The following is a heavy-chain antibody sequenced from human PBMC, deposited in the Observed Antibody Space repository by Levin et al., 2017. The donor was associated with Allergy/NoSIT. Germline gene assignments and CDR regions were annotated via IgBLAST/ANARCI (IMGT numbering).Heavy chain of an antibody. V-gene: IGHV3-23*01. CDR3: TKDDLFVRVATYRYSGFDS. D-gene: IGHD3-10*01. CDR1: GFTFSSFA. CDR2: ILASGTNT. Sequence: GESLKISCAASGFTFSSFALSWVRQAPGKGLEWVSGILASGTNTYYADSVKGRFTISRDNSKNTLYLQMNSLRAEDTALYYCTKDDLFVRVATYRYSGFDSWGQGTLVTVSS. J-gene: IGHJ4*02.